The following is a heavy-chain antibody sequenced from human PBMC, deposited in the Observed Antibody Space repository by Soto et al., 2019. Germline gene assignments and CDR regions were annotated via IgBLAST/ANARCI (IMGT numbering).Heavy chain of an antibody. D-gene: IGHD5-12*01. Sequence: ASVKVSCKASGYTFTSYYMHWVRQAPGQGLEWMGWINAYNGNTNYAQKLQGRVAMTTDTSTTTAYMELRSLRSDDTAVYYCARVTGYDYGAAFDIWGQGTMVTVSS. CDR1: GYTFTSYY. V-gene: IGHV1-18*04. CDR3: ARVTGYDYGAAFDI. CDR2: INAYNGNT. J-gene: IGHJ3*02.